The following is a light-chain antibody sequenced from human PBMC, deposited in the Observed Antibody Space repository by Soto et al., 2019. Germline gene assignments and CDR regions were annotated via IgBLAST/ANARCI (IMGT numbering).Light chain of an antibody. V-gene: IGLV1-44*01. CDR1: SSNIGSHT. Sequence: QSVLTQPPSASGTPGQTIAISCSGGSSNIGSHTVNWYQQLPGTAPRLLIYSNTQRPSGVPDRFSGSKSGTSASLAISGLKSESEGDYYCAAWDDSLNGVVFGGGTKLTVL. J-gene: IGLJ2*01. CDR2: SNT. CDR3: AAWDDSLNGVV.